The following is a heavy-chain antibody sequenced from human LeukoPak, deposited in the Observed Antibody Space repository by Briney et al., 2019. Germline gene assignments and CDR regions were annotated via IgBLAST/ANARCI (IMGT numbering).Heavy chain of an antibody. Sequence: GGALRLSCAASGCTFISYSMNWVRQAPGKGLEWVSYISSSSSTIYYADSVTGRFTISRDNAKNSLYLQMNSLRAEDTAVYYCARGFSSTPEPLFDYWGQGTLVTVSS. V-gene: IGHV3-48*04. CDR3: ARGFSSTPEPLFDY. J-gene: IGHJ4*02. D-gene: IGHD2-2*01. CDR2: ISSSSSTI. CDR1: GCTFISYS.